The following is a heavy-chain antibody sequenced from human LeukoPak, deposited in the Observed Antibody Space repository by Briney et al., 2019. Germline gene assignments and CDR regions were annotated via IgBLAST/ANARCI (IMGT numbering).Heavy chain of an antibody. Sequence: PSETLSLTCTDSGGSISSYYWSWIRQPPGKGLEWIGYIYYSGSTNYNPSLKSRVTISVDTSRNQFSLKRSSVTAADTAVYYCARHYRYCSGGSCYWFDPWGQGTLVTVSS. J-gene: IGHJ5*02. CDR1: GGSISSYY. D-gene: IGHD2-15*01. CDR2: IYYSGST. CDR3: ARHYRYCSGGSCYWFDP. V-gene: IGHV4-59*08.